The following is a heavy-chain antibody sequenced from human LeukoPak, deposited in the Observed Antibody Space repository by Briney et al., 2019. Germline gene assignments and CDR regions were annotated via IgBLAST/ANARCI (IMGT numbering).Heavy chain of an antibody. J-gene: IGHJ3*02. CDR1: GFTFDDYT. CDR2: ISWNSGSI. CDR3: AKTTSGYFYDAFDI. D-gene: IGHD3-22*01. V-gene: IGHV3-9*03. Sequence: HPGGSLRLSCAASGFTFDDYTMHWVRQAPGKGLEWASGISWNSGSIAYADSVKGRFTISRDNAKNSLYLQMNSLRAEDLALYYCAKTTSGYFYDAFDIWAKGRWSPSLQ.